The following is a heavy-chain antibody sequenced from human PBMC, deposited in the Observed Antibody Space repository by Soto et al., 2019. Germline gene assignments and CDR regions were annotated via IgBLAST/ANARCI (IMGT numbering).Heavy chain of an antibody. Sequence: GGSLRLSCAAAGFTVSSNYMSWVRQAPGEGRGWVSVIYSGGSTYYADSVKGRFTISRDNSKNTLYLQMNSLRAEDTAVYYCAREIITMLLGVDNWFGTWGQGTLVPGS. CDR1: GFTVSSNY. CDR3: AREIITMLLGVDNWFGT. V-gene: IGHV3-53*01. CDR2: IYSGGST. D-gene: IGHD3-10*01. J-gene: IGHJ5*02.